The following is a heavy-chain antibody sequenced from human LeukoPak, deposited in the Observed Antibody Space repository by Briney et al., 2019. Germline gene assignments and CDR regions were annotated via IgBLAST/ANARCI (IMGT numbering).Heavy chain of an antibody. D-gene: IGHD3-10*01. J-gene: IGHJ5*02. CDR3: ARGTPHYYGSGTYYIGRFDP. CDR1: GGSFSGYY. Sequence: SETLFLTCGVYGGSFSGYYWSWIRQPPGKGLEWIGEINHSGSTNYNPSLKSRVTISLDTSKNQFSLKLSSVTAADTAVYYCARGTPHYYGSGTYYIGRFDPWGQGTLVTVSS. CDR2: INHSGST. V-gene: IGHV4-34*01.